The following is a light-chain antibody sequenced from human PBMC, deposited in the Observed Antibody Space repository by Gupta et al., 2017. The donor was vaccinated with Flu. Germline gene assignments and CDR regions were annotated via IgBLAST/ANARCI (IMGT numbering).Light chain of an antibody. CDR1: NIGSKS. Sequence: GQTATITCWGNNIGSKSVHWYEQKPGRAPVLVVHDDGDRPSGIPERFSDSNSGNTATLTITRVEDGDEADYYCQVWDTTTDHVILGGGTKLTGL. V-gene: IGLV3-21*02. J-gene: IGLJ2*01. CDR3: QVWDTTTDHVI. CDR2: DDG.